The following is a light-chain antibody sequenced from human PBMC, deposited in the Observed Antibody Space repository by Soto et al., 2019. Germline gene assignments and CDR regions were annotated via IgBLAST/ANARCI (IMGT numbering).Light chain of an antibody. CDR3: QQYKAYPWT. Sequence: DIQMTQSPSTLSSSVGDTVTIACRASQSISVWLAWYRQKAGKAPKLLIYQASNLESGVPSRFRGSGSGTEFTLTINSLQPEDFATYYCQQYKAYPWTFGQGTKVELK. J-gene: IGKJ1*01. CDR1: QSISVW. V-gene: IGKV1-5*03. CDR2: QAS.